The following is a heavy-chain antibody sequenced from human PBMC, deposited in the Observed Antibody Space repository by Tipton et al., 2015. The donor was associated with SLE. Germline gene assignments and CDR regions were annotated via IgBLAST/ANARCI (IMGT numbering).Heavy chain of an antibody. V-gene: IGHV1-18*01. CDR1: GYTFTNYG. D-gene: IGHD3-10*01. CDR3: ARPLNNDGSWAYFYGNCCDP. Sequence: QSGAEVKKPGASVKVSCKASGYTFTNYGISWVRQAPGQGLEWMGWINPYNGNTNYAQKFQGRVTMTTDTSTNTAYMELRSLRADDTAVYYCARPLNNDGSWAYFYGNCCDPWGEGTLVTVS. J-gene: IGHJ5*02. CDR2: INPYNGNT.